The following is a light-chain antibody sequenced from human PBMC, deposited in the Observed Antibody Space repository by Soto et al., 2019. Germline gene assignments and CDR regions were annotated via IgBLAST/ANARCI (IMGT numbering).Light chain of an antibody. Sequence: EIVTTQSPATLSVSPGERATLSCRASQSVSSNLAWYQQKPGQAPRLLIYGASTRATGIPARFSGSGSGTEFTLTISSLQSEDFAVYYCQQYNNWPLTFGGGTKVEIQ. CDR3: QQYNNWPLT. CDR2: GAS. CDR1: QSVSSN. V-gene: IGKV3-15*01. J-gene: IGKJ4*01.